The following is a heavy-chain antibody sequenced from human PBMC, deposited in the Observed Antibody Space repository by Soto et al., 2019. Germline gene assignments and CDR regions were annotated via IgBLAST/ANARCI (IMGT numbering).Heavy chain of an antibody. D-gene: IGHD6-6*01. CDR1: GGSISSRSYH. CDR2: IYYSGST. CDR3: GRLESSSFDF. V-gene: IGHV4-39*01. Sequence: SETLSLTCTVSGGSISSRSYHWGWIRQPPGKGLEWIGNIYYSGSTYYSPSLKSRVTISVDASKNQFSLKLSSVTAADTAVYYCGRLESSSFDFWGQGTLVTVSS. J-gene: IGHJ4*02.